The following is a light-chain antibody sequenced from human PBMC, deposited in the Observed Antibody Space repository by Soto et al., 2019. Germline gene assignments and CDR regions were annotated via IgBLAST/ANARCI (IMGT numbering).Light chain of an antibody. CDR2: DAS. V-gene: IGKV3-11*01. CDR1: QSVSTY. J-gene: IGKJ5*01. CDR3: QQRSKWPIT. Sequence: EMLMTQSPATLSVSPGERAALSCRASQSVSTYLAWYQQKPGQAPRLFIYDASNRATGVPARFSGSGSGTDFTLTISSLESEDFAVYYCQQRSKWPITFGQGTRLEI.